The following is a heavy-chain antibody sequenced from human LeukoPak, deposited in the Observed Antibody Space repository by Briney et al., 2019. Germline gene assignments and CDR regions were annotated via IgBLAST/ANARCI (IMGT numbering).Heavy chain of an antibody. D-gene: IGHD3-10*01. J-gene: IGHJ5*02. Sequence: PSETLSHTCAVYGGSFSGYYWSWIRQPPGKGLEWIGEINHSGSTNYNPSLKSRVTISVDTSKNQFSLKLSSVTAADAAVYYCARQVWVRYWFDPWGQGTLVTVSS. CDR3: ARQVWVRYWFDP. CDR1: GGSFSGYY. V-gene: IGHV4-34*01. CDR2: INHSGST.